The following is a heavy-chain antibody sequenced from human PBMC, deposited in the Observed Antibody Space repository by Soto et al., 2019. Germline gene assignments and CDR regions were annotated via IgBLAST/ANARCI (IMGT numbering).Heavy chain of an antibody. V-gene: IGHV3-23*01. J-gene: IGHJ4*02. Sequence: EVQLLESGGGLVQPGGSLRLSCAASGFTFSSYAMSWVRQAPGKGLEWVSAISGSGGSTYYADSVKGRFTISRDNSKNTLYLQMNSLRAEDTAVYYCARTYGSGRYFDYWGQGTLVTVSS. D-gene: IGHD3-10*01. CDR2: ISGSGGST. CDR3: ARTYGSGRYFDY. CDR1: GFTFSSYA.